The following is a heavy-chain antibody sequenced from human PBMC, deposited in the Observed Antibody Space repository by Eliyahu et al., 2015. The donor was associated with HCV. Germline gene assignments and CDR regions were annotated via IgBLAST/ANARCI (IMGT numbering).Heavy chain of an antibody. V-gene: IGHV3-9*01. CDR2: ISWNSGSI. D-gene: IGHD3-22*01. J-gene: IGHJ4*02. Sequence: EVQLVESGGGLVQPGRSLRLSCAASGFTFDDXAXHXVRQAPGKGLEWVSGISWNSGSIGYADSVKGRFTISRDNAKNSLYLQMNSLRAEDTALYYCAKDIASGPYRHYYDSSGYYFDYWGQGTLVTVSS. CDR1: GFTFDDXA. CDR3: AKDIASGPYRHYYDSSGYYFDY.